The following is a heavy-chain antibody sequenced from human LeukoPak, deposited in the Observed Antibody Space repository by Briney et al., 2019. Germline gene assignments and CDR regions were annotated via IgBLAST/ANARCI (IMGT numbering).Heavy chain of an antibody. J-gene: IGHJ1*01. CDR3: ATGFAGRYYDRSRSFQH. D-gene: IGHD3-22*01. CDR1: GYTLTELS. V-gene: IGHV1-24*01. CDR2: FDPEDGET. Sequence: ASVKVSCKVSGYTLTELSLHWVRQAPGKGREWMGGFDPEDGETIYAQKFQGRVTMTEDTSTDTAYMELSSLRSEDTAVYCCATGFAGRYYDRSRSFQHWGQGTRVTVSS.